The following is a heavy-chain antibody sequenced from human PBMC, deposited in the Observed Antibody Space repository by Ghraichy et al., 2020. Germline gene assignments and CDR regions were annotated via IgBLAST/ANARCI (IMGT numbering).Heavy chain of an antibody. J-gene: IGHJ5*02. CDR2: IYTSGST. Sequence: SETLSLTCTVSGGSISSYYWSWIRQPAGKGLEWIGRIYTSGSTNYNPSLKSRVTMSVDTSKNQFSLKLSSVTAADTAVYYCARDLGRITGTTDWFDPWGQGTLVTVSS. V-gene: IGHV4-4*07. CDR1: GGSISSYY. CDR3: ARDLGRITGTTDWFDP. D-gene: IGHD1-7*01.